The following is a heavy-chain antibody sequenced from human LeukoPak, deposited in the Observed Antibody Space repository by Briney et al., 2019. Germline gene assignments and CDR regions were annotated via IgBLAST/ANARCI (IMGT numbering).Heavy chain of an antibody. CDR2: INPNGGDT. D-gene: IGHD6-19*01. CDR3: ARGGPSRGSGFYYFDS. V-gene: IGHV1-2*02. J-gene: IGHJ4*02. Sequence: GASVKVSCKASGYTFTSYYMHWVRQAPGQGLAWMGWINPNGGDTHYAQKFQGRVTMTRDTSISTGYMELGRLTSDDTALYYCARGGPSRGSGFYYFDSWGQGTPVTVSS. CDR1: GYTFTSYY.